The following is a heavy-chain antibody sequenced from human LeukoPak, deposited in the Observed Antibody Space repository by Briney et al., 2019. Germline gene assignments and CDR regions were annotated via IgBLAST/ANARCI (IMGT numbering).Heavy chain of an antibody. Sequence: QSGGSLRLSCAASGFTFSSYAMSWVRQAPGKGLEWVSAISGSGGSIYYADSVKGRFTISRDNSKNTLYLQMNSLRAEDTAVYYCAKVKVVDFWSGYSAAYYFDYWGQGTLVTVSS. J-gene: IGHJ4*02. CDR3: AKVKVVDFWSGYSAAYYFDY. CDR1: GFTFSSYA. CDR2: ISGSGGSI. V-gene: IGHV3-23*01. D-gene: IGHD3-3*01.